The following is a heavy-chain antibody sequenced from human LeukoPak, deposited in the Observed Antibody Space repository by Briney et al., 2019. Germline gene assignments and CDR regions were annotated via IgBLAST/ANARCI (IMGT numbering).Heavy chain of an antibody. CDR1: GYSFISYW. J-gene: IGHJ3*02. V-gene: IGHV5-51*01. D-gene: IGHD3-10*01. Sequence: GESLKISCKGSGYSFISYWIGWVGQMPGKGLEGMGFIYPGDSDTRYSPSFQSQRTISADKSISTPYIQWSSLKASDTAMYYCARMGPAGVNDAFDIWGQGTMVTVSS. CDR3: ARMGPAGVNDAFDI. CDR2: IYPGDSDT.